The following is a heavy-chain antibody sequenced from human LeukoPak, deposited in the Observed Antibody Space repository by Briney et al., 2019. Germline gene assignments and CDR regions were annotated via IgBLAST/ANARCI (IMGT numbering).Heavy chain of an antibody. Sequence: SVKVSCKASGGTFSSYAISWVRQAPGQGLEWMGGIIPIFGTANYAQKFQGRVTITADESTSTAYMELSSLRSEDTAVYYCASSSPVNSGYEAGDYWGQGTLVTVSS. D-gene: IGHD5-12*01. CDR3: ASSSPVNSGYEAGDY. CDR1: GGTFSSYA. V-gene: IGHV1-69*13. CDR2: IIPIFGTA. J-gene: IGHJ4*02.